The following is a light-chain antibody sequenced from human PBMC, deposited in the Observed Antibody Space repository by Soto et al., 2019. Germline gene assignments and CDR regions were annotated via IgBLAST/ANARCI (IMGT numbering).Light chain of an antibody. CDR2: GVS. Sequence: EIVLTQSPAPLSLSPGERATLSCRASQSVSRHLAWYQQKPGQAPRLLMYGVSTRATGMPARFSGSGSGTEFTLIISSLQSEDIADYYCQQYSDWPLTFGGGTKG. J-gene: IGKJ4*01. CDR1: QSVSRH. V-gene: IGKV3D-15*01. CDR3: QQYSDWPLT.